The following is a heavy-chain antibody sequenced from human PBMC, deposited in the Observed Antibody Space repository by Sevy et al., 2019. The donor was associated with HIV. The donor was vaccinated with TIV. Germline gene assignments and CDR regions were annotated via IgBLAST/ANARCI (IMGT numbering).Heavy chain of an antibody. D-gene: IGHD5-18*01. CDR3: AKSPGAGGTWIRLWLFDY. CDR1: GFTFSSYA. Sequence: GGSLRLSCAASGFTFSSYAMSWVRQAPGKGLEWVSAISGSGGSTYYADSVKGRFTISRDNSKNTLYLQMNSLRAEDTAVYYCAKSPGAGGTWIRLWLFDYWGQGTLVTVSS. CDR2: ISGSGGST. J-gene: IGHJ4*02. V-gene: IGHV3-23*01.